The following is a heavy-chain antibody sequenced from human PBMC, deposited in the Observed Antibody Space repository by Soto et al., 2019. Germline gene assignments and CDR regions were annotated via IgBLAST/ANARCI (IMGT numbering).Heavy chain of an antibody. J-gene: IGHJ4*02. CDR1: GDSVSSNSAA. CDR2: TYYRSKWYN. D-gene: IGHD3-3*01. V-gene: IGHV6-1*01. Sequence: SQTLSLTCAISGDSVSSNSAAWNWIRQSPSRGLEWLGRTYYRSKWYNDYAVSVKSRITINPDTSKNQFSLQLNSVTPEDTAVYYCARDHGHDFWSGYYFDYWGQGTLVTVSS. CDR3: ARDHGHDFWSGYYFDY.